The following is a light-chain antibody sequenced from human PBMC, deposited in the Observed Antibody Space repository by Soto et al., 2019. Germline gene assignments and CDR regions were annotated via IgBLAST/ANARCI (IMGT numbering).Light chain of an antibody. CDR3: SSLDDSLNGVV. Sequence: QSVLTQPPSASGTPGQRVTISCSGSNSNIGGNSVNWYQQLPGTAPKLLIYSHNQRPSGVPDRFSDSKSGTSASLAISGLQSEDEADYYCSSLDDSLNGVVFGGGTKLTVL. J-gene: IGLJ2*01. CDR1: NSNIGGNS. V-gene: IGLV1-44*01. CDR2: SHN.